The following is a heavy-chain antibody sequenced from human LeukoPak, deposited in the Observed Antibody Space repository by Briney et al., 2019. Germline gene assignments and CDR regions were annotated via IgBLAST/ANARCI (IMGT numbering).Heavy chain of an antibody. CDR3: ARNKIGTRAFDI. D-gene: IGHD1-26*01. CDR1: GFTFSTYG. V-gene: IGHV3-21*05. CDR2: ISSSSSI. J-gene: IGHJ3*02. Sequence: GGSLRLSCAASGFTFSTYGMNWVRQAPGKGLEWLLYISSSSSIIQADSVKGRFTISRDNAKNSLFLQMNSLRAEDTALYYCARNKIGTRAFDIWGQGTMVTVSS.